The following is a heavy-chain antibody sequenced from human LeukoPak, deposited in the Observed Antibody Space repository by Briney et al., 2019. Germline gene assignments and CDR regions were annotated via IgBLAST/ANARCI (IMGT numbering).Heavy chain of an antibody. Sequence: GGSLRLSCAASGFSFTGYIMSWVRQAPGKGLEWVSYITSSGSARYYADSVKGRFTISRDNAKNSLHLQMNSLRDEDTAVYYCARAYSGFVLFDYWGQGTLVTVSS. D-gene: IGHD5-12*01. V-gene: IGHV3-48*02. CDR2: ITSSGSAR. J-gene: IGHJ4*02. CDR3: ARAYSGFVLFDY. CDR1: GFSFTGYI.